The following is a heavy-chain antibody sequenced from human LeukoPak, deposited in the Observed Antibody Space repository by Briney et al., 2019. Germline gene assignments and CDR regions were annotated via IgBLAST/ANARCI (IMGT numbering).Heavy chain of an antibody. Sequence: GGSLRLSCTASGFTFSSYWMSWVRQAPGKGLGWVANIKQDGSEKDYVDSVKGRFTISRDNAKNSLYLQMNSLRAEDTAVYYCAKYCGGDCYGMDVWGQGTTVTVSS. D-gene: IGHD2-21*01. V-gene: IGHV3-7*01. J-gene: IGHJ6*02. CDR3: AKYCGGDCYGMDV. CDR2: IKQDGSEK. CDR1: GFTFSSYW.